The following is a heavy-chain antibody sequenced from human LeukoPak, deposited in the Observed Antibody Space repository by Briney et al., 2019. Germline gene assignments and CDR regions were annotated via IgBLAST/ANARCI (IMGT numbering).Heavy chain of an antibody. V-gene: IGHV3-72*01. CDR1: XXILSDQF. Sequence: GXXLRLSCXXSXXILSDQFXDWVRQAPGKGLEGIGRSKNRANSHTTEYAASVKGKFTISRDDSGNLMYLQMNSLKIEDTAVYFCSRDGGKNGNSAFDIWGQGTEVTVSS. D-gene: IGHD3-16*01. CDR2: SKNRANSHTT. CDR3: SRDGGKNGNSAFDI. J-gene: IGHJ3*02.